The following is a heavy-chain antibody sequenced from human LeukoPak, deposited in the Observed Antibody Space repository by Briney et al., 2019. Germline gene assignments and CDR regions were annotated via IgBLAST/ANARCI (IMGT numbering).Heavy chain of an antibody. J-gene: IGHJ4*02. CDR1: GGTFSSYA. D-gene: IGHD3-22*01. V-gene: IGHV1-69*13. CDR3: ASDDSSGYYGSAMKSFDY. CDR2: IIPIFGTA. Sequence: ASVKVSCKASGGTFSSYAISWVRQAPGQGLEWMGRIIPIFGTANYAQKFQGRVTITADESTSTAYMELSSLRSEDTAVYYCASDDSSGYYGSAMKSFDYWGQGTLVTVSS.